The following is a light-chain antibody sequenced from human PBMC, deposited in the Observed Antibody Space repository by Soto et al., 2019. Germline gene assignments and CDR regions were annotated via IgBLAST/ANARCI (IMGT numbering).Light chain of an antibody. CDR3: SSYTSSSTAV. CDR1: SSDVGSYNR. CDR2: EVS. V-gene: IGLV2-18*02. Sequence: QSALTQPPSVSGSPGQSVTISCTGTSSDVGSYNRVSWYQQPPGTAPKLMIYEVSNRPSGVPDRFSGSKSGNTAFLTISGLQAEDEADYYCSSYTSSSTAVFGGGTQLTVL. J-gene: IGLJ7*01.